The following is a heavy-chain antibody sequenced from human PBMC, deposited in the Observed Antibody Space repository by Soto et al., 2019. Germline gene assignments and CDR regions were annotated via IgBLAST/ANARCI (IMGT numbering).Heavy chain of an antibody. CDR2: ISSSGSTI. CDR1: GFTFSDYY. CDR3: ARVYGDYVDAFDI. J-gene: IGHJ3*02. Sequence: GGSLRLSCAASGFTFSDYYMSWIRQAPGKGLEWVSYISSSGSTIYYADSVKGRFTISRDNARNSLYLQMNSLRAEDTAVYYCARVYGDYVDAFDIWGQGTMVTVSS. V-gene: IGHV3-11*01. D-gene: IGHD4-17*01.